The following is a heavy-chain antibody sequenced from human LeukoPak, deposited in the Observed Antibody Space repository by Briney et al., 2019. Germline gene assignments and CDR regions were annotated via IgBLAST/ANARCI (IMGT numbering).Heavy chain of an antibody. CDR1: GGSISSYY. CDR3: ARDSLAVAPTFDY. V-gene: IGHV4-4*07. D-gene: IGHD6-19*01. CDR2: IYSSGST. J-gene: IGHJ4*02. Sequence: SETLSLTCTVSGGSISSYYWTWIRQPAGKELEWIGRIYSSGSTNYNPSPKSRVTMSVDTSKNQFSLKLTSVTAADTAVYYCARDSLAVAPTFDYWGQGTLVTVSS.